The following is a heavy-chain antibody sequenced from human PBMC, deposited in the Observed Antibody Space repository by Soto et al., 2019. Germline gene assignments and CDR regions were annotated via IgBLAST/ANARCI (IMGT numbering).Heavy chain of an antibody. J-gene: IGHJ3*02. Sequence: QLQLQESGPGLVKPSETLSLTCTVSGGSISSSSYYWGWIRQPPGKELEWIGSIYYSGSTYYNPSLKSRVTISVATSKNQFSLKLSSVNASDTAVYYCARHLHLCDAFDIWGQGTMVTVSS. CDR3: ARHLHLCDAFDI. V-gene: IGHV4-39*01. CDR2: IYYSGST. CDR1: GGSISSSSYY.